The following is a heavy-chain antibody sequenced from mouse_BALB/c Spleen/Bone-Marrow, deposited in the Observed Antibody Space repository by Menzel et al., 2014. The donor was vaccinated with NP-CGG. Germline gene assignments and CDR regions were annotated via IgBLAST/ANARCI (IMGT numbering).Heavy chain of an antibody. CDR3: ATYDGYCFDY. CDR2: ISYSGNT. V-gene: IGHV3-8*02. J-gene: IGHJ2*01. D-gene: IGHD2-3*01. CDR1: GDSITSGY. Sequence: EVMLVESGPSLVKPSQTLSLTCSVTGDSITSGYWNWIRKFPGNKLEYVGYISYSGNTYYNPSLKSRISITRDTSKNQYYLQLNSVTAEETATYYCATYDGYCFDYWGQGTTLTVSS.